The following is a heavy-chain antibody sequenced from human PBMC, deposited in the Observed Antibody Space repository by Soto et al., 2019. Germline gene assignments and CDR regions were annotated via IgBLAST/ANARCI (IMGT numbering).Heavy chain of an antibody. CDR3: ASTATTYYDILTGYVTPRNDAFDI. D-gene: IGHD3-9*01. J-gene: IGHJ3*02. CDR1: GYTFTSYD. CDR2: MNPNSGNT. V-gene: IGHV1-8*01. Sequence: ASVKLSCKASGYTFTSYDINWVRKATGQGLEWMGWMNPNSGNTGYAQKFQGRVTMTRNTSISTAYMELSSLRSEDTAVYYCASTATTYYDILTGYVTPRNDAFDIWGQGTMGTVSS.